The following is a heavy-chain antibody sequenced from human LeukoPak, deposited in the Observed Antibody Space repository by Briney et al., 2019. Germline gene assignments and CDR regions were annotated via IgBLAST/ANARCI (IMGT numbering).Heavy chain of an antibody. J-gene: IGHJ4*02. CDR1: GHSLTSYW. CDR2: IGPSDSYT. V-gene: IGHV5-10-1*01. D-gene: IGHD3-10*01. Sequence: PGQSLRISCKGSGHSLTSYWISWVRQLPGKGLEWMGRIGPSDSYTNYSPSFQGPVTISADKSVSTAYLQWSSLTASDTAMYYCARTSWFGVDYWGQGTLVTVSS. CDR3: ARTSWFGVDY.